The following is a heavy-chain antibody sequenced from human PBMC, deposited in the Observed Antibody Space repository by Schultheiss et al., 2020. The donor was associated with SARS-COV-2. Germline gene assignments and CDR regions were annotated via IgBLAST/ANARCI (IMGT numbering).Heavy chain of an antibody. CDR3: ARSLRWEIFGLWYFDL. V-gene: IGHV3-30*01. J-gene: IGHJ2*01. CDR1: GFTFSSYA. Sequence: GGSLRLSCAASGFTFSSYAMHWVRQAPGKGLEWVAVISYDGSNKYYADSVKGRFTISRDNSKNTLYLQMNSLRAEDTAVYYCARSLRWEIFGLWYFDLWGRGTLVTVSS. D-gene: IGHD3-3*01. CDR2: ISYDGSNK.